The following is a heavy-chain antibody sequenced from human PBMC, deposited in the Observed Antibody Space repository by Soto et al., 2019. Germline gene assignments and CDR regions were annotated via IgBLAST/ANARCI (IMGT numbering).Heavy chain of an antibody. V-gene: IGHV4-34*01. CDR3: ARGRIIAVAGTRYYYYGMDV. J-gene: IGHJ6*02. CDR1: GGSFSGYY. CDR2: INHSGST. Sequence: SETLSLTCAVYGGSFSGYYWSWIRQPPGKGLEWIGEINHSGSTNYNPSLKSRVTISVDTSKNQFSLKLSSVTAADTAVYYCARGRIIAVAGTRYYYYGMDVWGQGTTVTVSS. D-gene: IGHD6-19*01.